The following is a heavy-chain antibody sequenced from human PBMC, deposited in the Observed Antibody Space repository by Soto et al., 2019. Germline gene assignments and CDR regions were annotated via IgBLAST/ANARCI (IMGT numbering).Heavy chain of an antibody. Sequence: ASVKVSCKASGYTFTDYDINWVRQAPGQGLEWMGWINPNSGGTNYAQKFQGWVTMTRDTSISTAYMELSRLRSDDTAVYYCARDPALASSWYKNYYYYGMDVWGQGTTVTVSS. CDR3: ARDPALASSWYKNYYYYGMDV. CDR1: GYTFTDYD. CDR2: INPNSGGT. V-gene: IGHV1-2*04. D-gene: IGHD6-13*01. J-gene: IGHJ6*02.